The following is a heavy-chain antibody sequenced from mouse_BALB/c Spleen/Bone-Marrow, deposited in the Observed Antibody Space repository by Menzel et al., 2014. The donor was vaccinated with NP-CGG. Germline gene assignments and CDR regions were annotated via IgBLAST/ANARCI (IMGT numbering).Heavy chain of an antibody. D-gene: IGHD1-1*01. Sequence: EVQRVESGPGLVRPSQSLSLTCTVTGYSITSDYVWNWIRQFPGNKLEWMGYISYSGSTSYNPSLKSRISITRDTSKNQFFLQLNSVTTEDTATYYCARFPYYGSRSFDYWGQGTTLTVSS. CDR3: ARFPYYGSRSFDY. CDR1: GYSITSDYV. CDR2: ISYSGST. J-gene: IGHJ2*01. V-gene: IGHV3-2*02.